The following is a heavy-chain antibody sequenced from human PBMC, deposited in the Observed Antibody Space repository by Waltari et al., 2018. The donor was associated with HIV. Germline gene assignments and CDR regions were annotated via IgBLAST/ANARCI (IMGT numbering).Heavy chain of an antibody. CDR2: MYHSGTT. CDR1: GYSISSGYY. J-gene: IGHJ3*02. CDR3: ARVSEVSSGGGLFDI. V-gene: IGHV4-38-2*01. Sequence: QVQLQESGPRLVKPSETLSLTCGVSGYSISSGYYWGWIRQPPGEGLEWIATMYHSGTTYYNPSLKSRVIVSVDTSKNQFSLKLKSVTAADTAVYYCARVSEVSSGGGLFDIWGQGTMVTVSS. D-gene: IGHD6-19*01.